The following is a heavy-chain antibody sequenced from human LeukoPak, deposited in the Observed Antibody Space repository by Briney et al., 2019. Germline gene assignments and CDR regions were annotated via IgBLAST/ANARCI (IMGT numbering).Heavy chain of an antibody. D-gene: IGHD3-10*01. J-gene: IGHJ6*03. V-gene: IGHV4-34*01. CDR3: GRSRDYYGSGSYRLDYYYYMDV. CDR2: INHGGST. Sequence: SETLSLTCAVHGGSFSGYYWSWIRQPPGKGLEWIGEINHGGSTNYNPSLKGRVTISVDTSKNQFSLKLSSVTAADTAVYFCGRSRDYYGSGSYRLDYYYYMDVWGRGTTVTVSS. CDR1: GGSFSGYY.